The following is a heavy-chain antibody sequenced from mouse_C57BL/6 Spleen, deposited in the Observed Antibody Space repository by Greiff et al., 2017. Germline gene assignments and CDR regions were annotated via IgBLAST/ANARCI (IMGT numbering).Heavy chain of an antibody. V-gene: IGHV1-69*01. J-gene: IGHJ4*01. Sequence: VQLQQPGAELVMPGASVKLSCKASGYTFTSYWMHWVKQRPGQGLEWIGEIDPSDSYTNYNQKFKGKSTLTVAKSSSTAYMQLSSLTSEDSAVXDCARGELGGENAMDYWVQGTSVTVSS. CDR1: GYTFTSYW. CDR2: IDPSDSYT. D-gene: IGHD4-1*01. CDR3: ARGELGGENAMDY.